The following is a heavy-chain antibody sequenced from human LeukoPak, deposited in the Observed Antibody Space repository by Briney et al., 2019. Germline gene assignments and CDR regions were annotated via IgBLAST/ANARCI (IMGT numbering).Heavy chain of an antibody. CDR1: GVSISSYY. D-gene: IGHD3-22*01. CDR2: IHTSGGT. CDR3: AKDSYYYDSSAYRIFDY. V-gene: IGHV4-4*07. J-gene: IGHJ4*02. Sequence: SETLSLTCTVSGVSISSYYWSWIRQSAGKGLEWIGRIHTSGGTNYNPSLKSRVTMSVDTSKNQFSLRLSSVTAADTALYYCAKDSYYYDSSAYRIFDYWGQGTPVTVSP.